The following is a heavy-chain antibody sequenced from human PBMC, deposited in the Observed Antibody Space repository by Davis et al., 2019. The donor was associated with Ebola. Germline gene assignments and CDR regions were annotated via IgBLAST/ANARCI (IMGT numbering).Heavy chain of an antibody. CDR3: VGDGSGRYHNEGYGYHGMDV. D-gene: IGHD5-12*01. CDR2: ISTRGKYI. V-gene: IGHV3-21*01. J-gene: IGHJ6*02. Sequence: GESLKISCPASGFTFSMHSMNWVRQAPGKGLELVSSISTRGKYIYYADSVRGRFTIPRDNAKDSLYLQMDSLTAEETAIYYCVGDGSGRYHNEGYGYHGMDVWGQGTSVTVSS. CDR1: GFTFSMHS.